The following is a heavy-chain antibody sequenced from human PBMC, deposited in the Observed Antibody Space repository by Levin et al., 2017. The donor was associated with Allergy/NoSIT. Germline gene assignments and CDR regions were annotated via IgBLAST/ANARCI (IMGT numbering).Heavy chain of an antibody. D-gene: IGHD5-24*01. CDR2: IDGDGDR. CDR1: EFSLSTSGMC. J-gene: IGHJ5*02. V-gene: IGHV2-70*17. CDR3: ARTREGSNWFDP. Sequence: SGPTLVKPTQTLTLTCTFSEFSLSTSGMCVSWIRQPPGKALEWLARIDGDGDRFYSTPLRTRVTISKDTPKNQVVVTMTNMDPADTATYYCARTREGSNWFDPWGPGILVTVSS.